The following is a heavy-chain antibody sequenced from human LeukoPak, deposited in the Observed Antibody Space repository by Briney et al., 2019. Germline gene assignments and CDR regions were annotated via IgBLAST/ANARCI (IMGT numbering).Heavy chain of an antibody. D-gene: IGHD1-26*01. CDR2: IKQDGSEK. J-gene: IGHJ4*02. V-gene: IGHV3-7*01. CDR1: GFTFSSYW. CDR3: ARLGSGSSFDY. Sequence: PGGSLRLSCAASGFTFSSYWMSWVRQAPGKGLEWVANIKQDGSEKYYVDSVKGRFTISRDNAKNSLYLQMNSLRAEDTAVYCCARLGSGSSFDYWGQGTLVTVSS.